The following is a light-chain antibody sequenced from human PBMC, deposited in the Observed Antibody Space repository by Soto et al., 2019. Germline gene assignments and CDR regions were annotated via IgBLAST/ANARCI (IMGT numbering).Light chain of an antibody. CDR1: VLAKKY. Sequence: YELTQPSSVSVSPGQTARITCSGDVLAKKYARWFQQKPGQAPVLVIYKDSERPSGIPERFSGSSSGTTVTLTISGAQVEDEADYYCYSAADNSVVFGGGTKLTVL. V-gene: IGLV3-27*01. CDR2: KDS. J-gene: IGLJ2*01. CDR3: YSAADNSVV.